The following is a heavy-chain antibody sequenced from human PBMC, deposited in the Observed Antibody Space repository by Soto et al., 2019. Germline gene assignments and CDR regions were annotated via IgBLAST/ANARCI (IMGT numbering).Heavy chain of an antibody. CDR3: ARVVRGVVNWFDP. J-gene: IGHJ5*02. D-gene: IGHD3-10*01. CDR2: IATYNSNR. Sequence: HLVQSGPEVKKPGAPITVSCKTSGDTFTNFGLSWVRQAPGQGLEWMGWIATYNSNRNYAQKFQGRLTLTTDTSTSTAYMELKNLGYDDTAVYYCARVVRGVVNWFDPWGQGTLVTVSS. V-gene: IGHV1-18*01. CDR1: GDTFTNFG.